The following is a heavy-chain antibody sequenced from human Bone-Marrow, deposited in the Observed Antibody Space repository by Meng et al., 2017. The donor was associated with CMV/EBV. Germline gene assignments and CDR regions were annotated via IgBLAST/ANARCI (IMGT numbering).Heavy chain of an antibody. J-gene: IGHJ5*02. CDR3: ARLGGYATGFDP. CDR1: GGTFSSYA. Sequence: SVKVSCKASGGTFSSYAISWVRQAPGQGLEWMGGIIPIFGTANYAQKFQGRVTITTDESTSTAYMELSSLRSEDTAVYYCARLGGYATGFDPWGQGALVTIFS. CDR2: IIPIFGTA. V-gene: IGHV1-69*05. D-gene: IGHD3-16*01.